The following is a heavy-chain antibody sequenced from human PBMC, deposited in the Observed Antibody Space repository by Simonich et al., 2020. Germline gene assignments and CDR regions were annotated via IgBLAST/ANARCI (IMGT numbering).Heavy chain of an antibody. D-gene: IGHD2-15*01. V-gene: IGHV1-18*01. Sequence: QVQLVQSGAEVKKPGASVKVSCKASGYTFTSYGISWVRQAPGQGLEWMGGISAYNSNKNYAQKLQGRVTMTTDTSTSTAYMELRSLRSDDTAVYYCARASRGTWWYYYFDYWGQGTLVTVSS. CDR3: ARASRGTWWYYYFDY. J-gene: IGHJ4*02. CDR1: GYTFTSYG. CDR2: ISAYNSNK.